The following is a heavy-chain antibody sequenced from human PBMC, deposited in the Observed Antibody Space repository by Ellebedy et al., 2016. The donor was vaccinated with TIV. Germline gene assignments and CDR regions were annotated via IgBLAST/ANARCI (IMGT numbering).Heavy chain of an antibody. CDR3: VRGSRGAFDI. CDR1: GHSVSSNAVA. V-gene: IGHV6-1*01. J-gene: IGHJ3*02. Sequence: SQTLSLTCAISGHSVSSNAVAWHWIRPSPSRGLEWLGRTYYRSKWYNAYAVSVKSRITINPDTSKNQFSLQLNSLTPEDQALYYCVRGSRGAFDIWGQGTMVTVSS. CDR2: TYYRSKWYN.